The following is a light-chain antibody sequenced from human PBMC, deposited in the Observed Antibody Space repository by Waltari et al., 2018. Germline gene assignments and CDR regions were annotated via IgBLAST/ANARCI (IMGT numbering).Light chain of an antibody. V-gene: IGLV3-19*01. J-gene: IGLJ2*01. CDR3: TSRDSSGDPV. CDR1: RLRSYY. CDR2: GKN. Sequence: SAVLTQDPAVSVALGQTVRITCQGDRLRSYYASWNPQKPGHAPQIVIYGKNNRPSGIPARFSGSSSGNTASYTITGAQAADEADYYCTSRDSSGDPVFGGGTKLPVL.